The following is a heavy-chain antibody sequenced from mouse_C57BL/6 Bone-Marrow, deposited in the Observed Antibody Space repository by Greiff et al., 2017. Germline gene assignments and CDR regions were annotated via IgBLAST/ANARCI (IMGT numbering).Heavy chain of an antibody. J-gene: IGHJ3*01. V-gene: IGHV1-81*01. Sequence: QVQLQQSGAELARPGASVKLSCKASGYTFTSYGISWVKQRTGQGLEWIGEIYPRSGHTYYNEKFKGTATRTAVKSSSTAYMELRSLTSEDSAVYFCARGGIYDGYQAWFAFWGKGTLVTVSA. CDR3: ARGGIYDGYQAWFAF. D-gene: IGHD2-3*01. CDR2: IYPRSGHT. CDR1: GYTFTSYG.